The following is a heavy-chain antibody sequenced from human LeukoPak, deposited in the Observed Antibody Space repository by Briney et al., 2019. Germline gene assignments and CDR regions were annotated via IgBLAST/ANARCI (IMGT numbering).Heavy chain of an antibody. V-gene: IGHV4-34*01. CDR3: ARRVRSEKVFDY. J-gene: IGHJ4*02. CDR1: GGSFSGYY. D-gene: IGHD2-21*01. Sequence: SETLSLTCAVYGGSFSGYYWSWIRQPPGKGLEWIGEINHSGSTNYNPSLKSRVTISVDTSKNQFSLKLSSVTAADTAVYYCARRVRSEKVFDYWGQGTLVTVSS. CDR2: INHSGST.